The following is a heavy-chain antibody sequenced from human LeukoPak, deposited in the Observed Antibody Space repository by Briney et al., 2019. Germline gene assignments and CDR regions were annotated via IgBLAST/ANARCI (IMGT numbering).Heavy chain of an antibody. Sequence: PSETLSLTCTVSGGSISSSSYYWGWIRQPPGKGLEWIGSLSDSGNSGTTYYNPSLKSRVTMSVDTTKNQFSLRLSSVTAADTAVYYCAREAQGDDGGWFDPWGQGTLVTVSS. CDR2: LSDSGNSGTT. CDR3: AREAQGDDGGWFDP. CDR1: GGSISSSSYY. J-gene: IGHJ5*02. D-gene: IGHD2-21*02. V-gene: IGHV4-39*07.